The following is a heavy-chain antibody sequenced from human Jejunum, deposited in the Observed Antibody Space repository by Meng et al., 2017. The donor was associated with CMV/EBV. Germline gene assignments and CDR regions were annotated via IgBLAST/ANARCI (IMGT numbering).Heavy chain of an antibody. J-gene: IGHJ4*02. CDR3: VRGPGASTREGFDY. V-gene: IGHV4-4*07. CDR1: GVSVNNYY. CDR2: FYSSDTY. D-gene: IGHD1-26*01. Sequence: QVPLQESGPGLVKPSETLSLTCTVSGVSVNNYYWSWIRQSAGKGLEWIGRFYSSDTYNYHPSLDSRVTMSLDTSKNQFSLNLRSVTAADTATYYCVRGPGASTREGFDYWGLGTLVTVSS.